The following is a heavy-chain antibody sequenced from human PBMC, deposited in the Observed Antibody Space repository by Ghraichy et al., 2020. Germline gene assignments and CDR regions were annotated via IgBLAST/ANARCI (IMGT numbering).Heavy chain of an antibody. Sequence: SETLSLTCAVSGGSISSGGYSWSWIRQPPGKGLEWIGYIYHSGSTYYNPSLKSRVTISVDRSKNQFSLKLSSVTAADTAVYYCATDSSGYGLGYWGQGTLVTVSS. CDR3: ATDSSGYGLGY. CDR2: IYHSGST. D-gene: IGHD3-22*01. V-gene: IGHV4-30-2*01. CDR1: GGSISSGGYS. J-gene: IGHJ4*02.